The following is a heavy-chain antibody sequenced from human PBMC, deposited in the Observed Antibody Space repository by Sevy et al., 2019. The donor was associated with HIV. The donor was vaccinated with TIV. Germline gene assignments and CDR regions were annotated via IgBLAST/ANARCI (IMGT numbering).Heavy chain of an antibody. V-gene: IGHV4-39*01. D-gene: IGHD6-13*01. CDR3: ARHQRYSSSLYYYYGMDV. Sequence: SETLSLTCTVSGGSISSSSYYWGWIRQPPGKGLEWIGSIYYSGSTYYNPSLKSRVTIPVDTSKNQFSLKLSSVTAADTAVYYCARHQRYSSSLYYYYGMDVWGQGTTVTVSS. CDR1: GGSISSSSYY. CDR2: IYYSGST. J-gene: IGHJ6*02.